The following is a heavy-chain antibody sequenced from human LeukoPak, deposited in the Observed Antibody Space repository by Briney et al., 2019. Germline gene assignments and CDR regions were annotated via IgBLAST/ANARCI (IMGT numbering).Heavy chain of an antibody. J-gene: IGHJ4*02. V-gene: IGHV3-11*01. CDR1: GFTFSYYY. Sequence: PGGSLRLSCAASGFTFSYYYMFYIRQAPGKGLEGVTYISSSGSTKYYADTVKGRFTISRDNAKNSLYLQMTSLRAEDTAVYYCARDGVLRHFDWLYYFDYWGQGTLVTVSS. CDR3: ARDGVLRHFDWLYYFDY. CDR2: ISSSGSTK. D-gene: IGHD3-9*01.